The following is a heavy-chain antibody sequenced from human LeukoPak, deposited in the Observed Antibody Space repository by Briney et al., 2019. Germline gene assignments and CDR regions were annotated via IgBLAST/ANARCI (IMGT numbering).Heavy chain of an antibody. J-gene: IGHJ6*03. V-gene: IGHV4-59*01. D-gene: IGHD6-19*01. CDR1: GGSISSYY. CDR3: ARDAVPHSYYYYMDV. Sequence: SETLSLTCTVSGGSISSYYWSWIRQPPGKGLEWIGYIYNSGSTSYSPSLRSRVTISVDSSKNQVSLKLSSVTAADTAVYYCARDAVPHSYYYYMDVWGKGTTVTVSS. CDR2: IYNSGST.